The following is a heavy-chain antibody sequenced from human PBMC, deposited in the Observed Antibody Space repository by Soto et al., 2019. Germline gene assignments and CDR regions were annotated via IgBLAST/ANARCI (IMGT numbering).Heavy chain of an antibody. V-gene: IGHV1-69*01. J-gene: IGHJ6*02. CDR3: ARSDITLVGVVSITPHYYSEMDV. CDR1: GGTFNRYA. D-gene: IGHD3-3*01. CDR2: IIPIFGIG. Sequence: QVQLVQSGAEVKKPWSSVKVSCKASGGTFNRYAISWVRQAPVQGLEWMGGIIPIFGIGNDAQRVQGRVTINADESTGRAYMELSSLRSEDTGVYYCARSDITLVGVVSITPHYYSEMDVWGQGTTVTVSS.